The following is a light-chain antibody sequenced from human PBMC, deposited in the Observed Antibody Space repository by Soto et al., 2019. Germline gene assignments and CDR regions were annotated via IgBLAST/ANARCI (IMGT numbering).Light chain of an antibody. Sequence: QSALTQPRSVSGSPGQSVTISCTGTSSDVGGYNYVSWYQQHPGKAPKLMIYDVSKRPSGVPDRFSGSKSSNTASLTISGLQAEDEADYYCCLYAGSYVVFGGGTKLTVL. J-gene: IGLJ2*01. V-gene: IGLV2-11*01. CDR2: DVS. CDR3: CLYAGSYVV. CDR1: SSDVGGYNY.